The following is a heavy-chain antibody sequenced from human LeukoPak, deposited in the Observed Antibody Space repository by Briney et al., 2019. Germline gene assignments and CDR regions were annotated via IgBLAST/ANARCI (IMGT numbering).Heavy chain of an antibody. CDR3: AREGGYCSGSSCYVGYYYYYGMDV. Sequence: GASVNVSCKASGYTFTSYGISWVRQAPGQGLEWMGWISAYNGNTNYAQKLQGRVTMTTDTSTSTAYMELRSLRSGDTAVYYCAREGGYCSGSSCYVGYYYYYGMDVWGQGTTVTVSS. CDR1: GYTFTSYG. D-gene: IGHD2-15*01. J-gene: IGHJ6*02. V-gene: IGHV1-18*01. CDR2: ISAYNGNT.